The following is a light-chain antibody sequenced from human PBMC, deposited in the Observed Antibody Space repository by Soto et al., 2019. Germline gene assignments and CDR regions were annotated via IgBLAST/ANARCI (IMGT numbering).Light chain of an antibody. CDR2: GAS. V-gene: IGKV3-15*01. CDR1: QSVNSN. CDR3: EQYNKWPRT. J-gene: IGKJ4*01. Sequence: EIVMTQSPATLSVSPGERATLSCRASQSVNSNLAWYQQKPGQAPRLLIYGASTRATGIPARFSGSGSGTEFTLTISSLQSEDFAVYYCEQYNKWPRTFGGGTKVEIK.